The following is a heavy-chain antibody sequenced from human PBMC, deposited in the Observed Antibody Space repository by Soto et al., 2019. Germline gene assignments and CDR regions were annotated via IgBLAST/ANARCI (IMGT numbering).Heavy chain of an antibody. CDR3: AKSGYGHGYIDY. V-gene: IGHV3-30*18. CDR1: RFTFSSWG. CDR2: ISSDGSNK. Sequence: QVQLVESGGGVVQPGRSLRLSCAASRFTFSSWGMYWVRQAPGKGLEWVALISSDGSNKYYADSVKGRFTISRDNSENTLYLRMDSLRTEDTAVYYCAKSGYGHGYIDYWGQGTLVTVSS. J-gene: IGHJ4*02. D-gene: IGHD5-18*01.